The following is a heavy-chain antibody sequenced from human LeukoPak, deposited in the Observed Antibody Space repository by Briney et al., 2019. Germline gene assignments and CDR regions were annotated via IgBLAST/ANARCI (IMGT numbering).Heavy chain of an antibody. V-gene: IGHV3-30*04. J-gene: IGHJ4*02. CDR1: GFTFSSYA. Sequence: GGSLRLSCAASGFTFSSYAMHWVRHGPGTGLEWVAVISYDGSNKYYADSVKSRFPISRDNSKNTLYLQMNSLRAEDTAVYYCARATSYDSSGYYWDDYWGQGTLVTVSS. CDR3: ARATSYDSSGYYWDDY. CDR2: ISYDGSNK. D-gene: IGHD3-22*01.